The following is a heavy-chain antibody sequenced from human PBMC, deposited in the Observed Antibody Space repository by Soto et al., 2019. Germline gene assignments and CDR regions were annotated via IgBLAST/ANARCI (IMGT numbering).Heavy chain of an antibody. D-gene: IGHD3-22*01. CDR1: GGTFSSYA. CDR3: ARPPYYDSSGWDYWYFDL. V-gene: IGHV1-69*01. CDR2: IIPIFGTA. Sequence: QVQLVQSGAEVKKPGSSVKVSCKASGGTFSSYAISWVRQAPGQGLEWMGGIIPIFGTANYAQKFQGRVTITSDESTSTAYMELSSLRSEDTAVSFFARPPYYDSSGWDYWYFDLWGRGTLVTASS. J-gene: IGHJ2*01.